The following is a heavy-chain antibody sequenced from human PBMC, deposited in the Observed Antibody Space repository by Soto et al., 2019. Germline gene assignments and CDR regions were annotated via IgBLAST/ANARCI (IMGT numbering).Heavy chain of an antibody. V-gene: IGHV4-61*01. D-gene: IGHD5-18*01. J-gene: IGHJ6*02. CDR2: IYYSGST. Sequence: SETLSLTCTVSGGSVSSGSYYWSWIRQPPGKGLEWIGYIYYSGSTNYNPSRKSRVTISVDTSKNQFSLKLSAVTAADTAVYYCASGQIQLWLIYYYYGMDVWGQGTTVTSP. CDR1: GGSVSSGSYY. CDR3: ASGQIQLWLIYYYYGMDV.